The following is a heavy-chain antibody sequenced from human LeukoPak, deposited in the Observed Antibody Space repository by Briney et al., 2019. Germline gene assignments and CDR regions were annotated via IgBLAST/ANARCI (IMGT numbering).Heavy chain of an antibody. V-gene: IGHV3-7*01. J-gene: IGHJ5*02. CDR2: INQDGSEK. CDR1: GFTFTSHW. CDR3: ARDGP. Sequence: GGSLRLSCAASGFTFTSHWMSWVRQAPGKGLEWVAKINQDGSEKYYVDSVKGRFTISRDNAKNSLYLQMNSLRAEDTAVYYCARDGPWGQGTLVTVSS.